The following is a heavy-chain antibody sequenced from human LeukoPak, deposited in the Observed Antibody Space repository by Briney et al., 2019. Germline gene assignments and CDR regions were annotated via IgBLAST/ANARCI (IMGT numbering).Heavy chain of an antibody. CDR3: ARDYYDSSGLDY. V-gene: IGHV3-48*03. CDR1: GFTFSSSA. CDR2: ISSSGDTI. J-gene: IGHJ4*02. Sequence: GGSLRLSCAASGFTFSSSAMSWVRQAPGKGLEWVSYISSSGDTIYYADSVKGRFTISRDNAKKSLYLQMNSLRAEDTAVYYCARDYYDSSGLDYWGQGTLVTVSS. D-gene: IGHD3-22*01.